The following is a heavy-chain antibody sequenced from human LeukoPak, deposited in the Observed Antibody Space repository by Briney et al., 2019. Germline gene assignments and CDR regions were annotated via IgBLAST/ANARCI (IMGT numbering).Heavy chain of an antibody. CDR1: GFTLSSFW. CDR2: INSDATNT. V-gene: IGHV3-74*01. J-gene: IGHJ4*02. D-gene: IGHD3-10*01. Sequence: GGSLRLSCATSGFTLSSFWMHWVRQPPGKGLVWVSRINSDATNTNYADSVKGRFTISRDNTKDTVYLQMNSLGAEDTAVYYCARGGWGSSVHFDTWGQGALVTVSS. CDR3: ARGGWGSSVHFDT.